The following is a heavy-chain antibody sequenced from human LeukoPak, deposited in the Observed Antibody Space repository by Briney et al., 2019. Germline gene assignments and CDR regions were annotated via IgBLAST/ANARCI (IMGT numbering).Heavy chain of an antibody. CDR2: IYSDNT. J-gene: IGHJ4*02. Sequence: GGSLRLSCAASGFTFDDYGMSWVRQAPGKGLEWVSFIYSDNTHYSDSVKGRFTFSRDNSKNKLYLQMNSLRAEDTAVYYCARGHWGLDSWGQGTLVSVSS. CDR3: ARGHWGLDS. V-gene: IGHV3-53*01. CDR1: GFTFDDYG. D-gene: IGHD7-27*01.